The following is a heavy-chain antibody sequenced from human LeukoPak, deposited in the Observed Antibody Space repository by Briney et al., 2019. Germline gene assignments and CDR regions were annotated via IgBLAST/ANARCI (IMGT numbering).Heavy chain of an antibody. V-gene: IGHV4-34*01. CDR2: INHSGST. CDR3: ARLNRLGYCSGGNCYVDY. Sequence: SETLSLTCAVYGGSLSGYYLSWIRQPPGKGLEWIGEINHSGSTNYNPSLKSRVTISVDTSKNQFSLKLSSVTAADTAVYYCARLNRLGYCSGGNCYVDYWGQGTLVTVSS. D-gene: IGHD2-15*01. J-gene: IGHJ4*02. CDR1: GGSLSGYY.